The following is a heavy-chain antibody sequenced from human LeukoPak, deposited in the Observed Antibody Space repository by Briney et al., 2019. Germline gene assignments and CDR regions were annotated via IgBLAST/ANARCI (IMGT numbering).Heavy chain of an antibody. CDR1: GFTFSGYW. CDR3: ARRYDFWSGYPPPLDY. D-gene: IGHD3-3*01. Sequence: GSLRLSCAASGFTFSGYWMSWVRQAPGKGLEWIGQINPSRNTNYNPSLKSRVTISVDTSKKQFSLKLSSVTAADTAVYYCARRYDFWSGYPPPLDYWGQGTLVTVSS. V-gene: IGHV4-34*08. J-gene: IGHJ4*02. CDR2: INPSRNT.